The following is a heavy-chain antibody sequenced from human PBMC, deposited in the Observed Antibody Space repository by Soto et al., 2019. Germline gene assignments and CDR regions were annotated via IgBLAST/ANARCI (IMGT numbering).Heavy chain of an antibody. J-gene: IGHJ6*03. CDR1: GGSISSYY. Sequence: SETLSLTCTVSGGSISSYYWSWIRQPPGKGLEWIGYIYYSGRTNYNPSLKSRVNISVGTSKNQFSLKLSSVTAADTAVYYCARSTENYDILTGYTVDYMDVWGKGTTVTVSS. V-gene: IGHV4-59*01. CDR3: ARSTENYDILTGYTVDYMDV. CDR2: IYYSGRT. D-gene: IGHD3-9*01.